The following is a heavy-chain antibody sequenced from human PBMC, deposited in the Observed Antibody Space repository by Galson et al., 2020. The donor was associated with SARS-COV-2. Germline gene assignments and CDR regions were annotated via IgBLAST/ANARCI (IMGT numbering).Heavy chain of an antibody. Sequence: ETSETLSLTCAVYGGSFSGYYWSWIRQPPGKGLEWIGETNHSGSTNYNPSLKSRVTISVDTSKNQFSLKLSSVTAADTAVYYCARGGNEYSRNGMDVWGQGTTVTVSS. CDR3: ARGGNEYSRNGMDV. D-gene: IGHD6-13*01. CDR2: TNHSGST. CDR1: GGSFSGYY. J-gene: IGHJ6*02. V-gene: IGHV4-34*01.